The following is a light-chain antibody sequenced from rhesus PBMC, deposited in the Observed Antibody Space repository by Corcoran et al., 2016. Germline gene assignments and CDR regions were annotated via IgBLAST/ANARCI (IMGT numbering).Light chain of an antibody. CDR2: DAS. CDR1: QGISKY. J-gene: IGKJ4*01. Sequence: DIQMTQSPSSLSASVGDTVTITCQASQGISKYLAWYQQKPGKAPKLLIYDASTFQSGVPSRFSGSGSWTECTLTISSLQPEDCATYYCQQHNSYPLTFGGGTKVELK. V-gene: IGKV1-25*01. CDR3: QQHNSYPLT.